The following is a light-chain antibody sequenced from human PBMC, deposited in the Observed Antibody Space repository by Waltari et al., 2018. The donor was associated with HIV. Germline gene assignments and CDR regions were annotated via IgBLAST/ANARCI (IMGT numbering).Light chain of an antibody. CDR2: EVS. Sequence: QSALTQPASVSGSPGQSITISCTGTSSDVGGYNYVSWYQQHPGKAPKLMIYEVSNRPSGVSNRFSGSKSCNTASLTISGLQAEDEADYYCSSFTSNSTLVFGTGTKVTVL. J-gene: IGLJ1*01. CDR3: SSFTSNSTLV. V-gene: IGLV2-14*01. CDR1: SSDVGGYNY.